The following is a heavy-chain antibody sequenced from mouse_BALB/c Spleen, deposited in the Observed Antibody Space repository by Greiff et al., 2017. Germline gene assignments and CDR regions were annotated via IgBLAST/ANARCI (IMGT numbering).Heavy chain of an antibody. J-gene: IGHJ2*01. CDR2: ISSGGSYT. D-gene: IGHD2-14*01. CDR1: GFTFSSYA. CDR3: AREHYRYDVIDY. V-gene: IGHV5-9-4*01. Sequence: EVQRVESGGGLVKPGGSLKLSCAASGFTFSSYAMSWVRQSPEKRLEWVAEISSGGSYTYYPDTVTGRFTISRDNAKNTLYLEMSSLRSEDTAMYYCAREHYRYDVIDYGGQGTTLTVSS.